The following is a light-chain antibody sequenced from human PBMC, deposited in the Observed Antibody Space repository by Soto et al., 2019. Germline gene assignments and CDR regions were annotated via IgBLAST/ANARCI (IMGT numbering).Light chain of an antibody. J-gene: IGLJ1*01. Sequence: QSALAQPPSASGTPGQRVTISCSGSSSNIGSNYVYWYQQLPGTAPKLLIYSNNQWPSGVPDRFSGSKSGTSASLAISGLRSEDEADYYCAAWDDSLSGYVFGTGTKVTVL. V-gene: IGLV1-47*02. CDR1: SSNIGSNY. CDR2: SNN. CDR3: AAWDDSLSGYV.